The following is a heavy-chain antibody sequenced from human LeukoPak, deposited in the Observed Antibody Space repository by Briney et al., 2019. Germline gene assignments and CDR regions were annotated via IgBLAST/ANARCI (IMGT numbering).Heavy chain of an antibody. CDR3: ARVKYDTSCYHNAFDI. Sequence: GGSLRLSCAASGFIFDEYDMTWVRQAPGKGLEWVSGINWNGAHTGYADSVKGRFTISRDHAKNSLHLQMKSLRAEDTALYHGARVKYDTSCYHNAFDIWGQGTMVTVSS. V-gene: IGHV3-20*01. D-gene: IGHD3-22*01. J-gene: IGHJ3*02. CDR2: INWNGAHT. CDR1: GFIFDEYD.